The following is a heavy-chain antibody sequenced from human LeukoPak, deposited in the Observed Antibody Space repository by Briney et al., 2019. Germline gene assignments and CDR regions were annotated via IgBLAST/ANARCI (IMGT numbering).Heavy chain of an antibody. CDR3: ARVYSYGSHYYYYYYMDV. CDR2: IYTSGST. D-gene: IGHD5-18*01. Sequence: SETLPLTCTVSGGSISSYYWSWIRQPPGKGLEWLGYIYTSGSTNYNPSLKSRVTISVDTSKNQFSLKLSSVTAADTAVYYCARVYSYGSHYYYYYYMDVWGKGTTVTVSS. J-gene: IGHJ6*03. V-gene: IGHV4-4*09. CDR1: GGSISSYY.